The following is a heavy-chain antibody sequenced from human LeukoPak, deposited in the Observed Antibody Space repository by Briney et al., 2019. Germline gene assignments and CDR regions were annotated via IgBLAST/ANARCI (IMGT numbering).Heavy chain of an antibody. J-gene: IGHJ4*02. CDR1: GGSISSGGYY. Sequence: SETLSLTCIVSGGSISSGGYYWSWIRQHPGKGLEWIGYIYYSGGTYYNPSLKSRVTISVDTSKNQFSLKLSSVTAADTAVYYCARDLYGSGIWGQGTLVTVSS. V-gene: IGHV4-31*03. D-gene: IGHD3-10*01. CDR3: ARDLYGSGI. CDR2: IYYSGGT.